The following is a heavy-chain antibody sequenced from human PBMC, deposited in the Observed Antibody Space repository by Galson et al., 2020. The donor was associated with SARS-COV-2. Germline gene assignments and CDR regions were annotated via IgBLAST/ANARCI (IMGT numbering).Heavy chain of an antibody. D-gene: IGHD2-2*01. J-gene: IGHJ6*03. CDR3: ARASIVIVPTGDSVDYFYMDV. Sequence: ASVKVSCKASGNTFSNYAFNWVRQAPGQGLEWVGWINTNTGNPTYAQGFTGRFVFSLDTSVNTAYLQISGLKAEDTAVYYCARASIVIVPTGDSVDYFYMDVWGKGTTVTVSS. CDR2: INTNTGNP. CDR1: GNTFSNYA. V-gene: IGHV7-4-1*02.